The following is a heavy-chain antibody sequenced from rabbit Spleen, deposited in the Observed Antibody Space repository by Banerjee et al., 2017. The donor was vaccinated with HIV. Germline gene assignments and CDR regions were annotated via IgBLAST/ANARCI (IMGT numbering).Heavy chain of an antibody. CDR2: IYPDSSGST. J-gene: IGHJ4*01. D-gene: IGHD1-1*01. CDR1: GFSFSSDYY. CDR3: ARDLDGVIGWNFGW. V-gene: IGHV1S45*01. Sequence: QEQLEESGGGLVKPGGTLTLTCKASGFSFSSDYYMCWVRQAPGKGLECGACIYPDSSGSTYYANWAKGRLTISKASSTTVTLQMTSLTVADTATYFCARDLDGVIGWNFGWWGQGTLVTVS.